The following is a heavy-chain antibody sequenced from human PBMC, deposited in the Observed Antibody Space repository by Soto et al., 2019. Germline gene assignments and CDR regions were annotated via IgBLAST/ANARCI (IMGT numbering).Heavy chain of an antibody. CDR1: GYTFPNYG. V-gene: IGHV1-18*01. J-gene: IGHJ6*02. CDR2: ISAYNGNT. CDR3: ARDWGNCTGGSCYSDYYYYYGMDV. D-gene: IGHD2-15*01. Sequence: GASVKVSCKASGYTFPNYGISWVRQAPGQGLEWMGWISAYNGNTNYAQKLQGRVTMTTDTSTYTAYMELRSLRSDDTAVYYCARDWGNCTGGSCYSDYYYYYGMDVWGQGTTVTVSS.